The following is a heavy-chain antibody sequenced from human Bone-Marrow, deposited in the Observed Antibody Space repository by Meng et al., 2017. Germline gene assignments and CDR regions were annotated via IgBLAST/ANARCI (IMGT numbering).Heavy chain of an antibody. CDR1: GFTFSSYE. CDR3: ARVLLWFGESNWFDP. J-gene: IGHJ5*02. CDR2: ISSSGSTI. D-gene: IGHD3-10*01. V-gene: IGHV3-48*03. Sequence: GESLKISCAASGFTFSSYEMNWVRQAPGKGLEWVSYISSSGSTIYYADSVKGRFTISRDNAKNSLYLQMNSPRAEDTAVYYCARVLLWFGESNWFDPWGQGTLVTVSS.